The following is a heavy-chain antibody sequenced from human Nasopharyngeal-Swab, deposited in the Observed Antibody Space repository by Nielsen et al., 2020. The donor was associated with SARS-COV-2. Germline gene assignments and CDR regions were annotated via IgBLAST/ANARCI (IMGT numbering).Heavy chain of an antibody. Sequence: VRQMPGKGLEWVGRIGDKAHNYATTYAASVKGRFTISRDDSKNTAFLQMDSLKTEDTALYYCTTDYYFDYWGQGTLVTASS. CDR2: IGDKAHNYAT. V-gene: IGHV3-73*01. J-gene: IGHJ4*02. CDR3: TTDYYFDY.